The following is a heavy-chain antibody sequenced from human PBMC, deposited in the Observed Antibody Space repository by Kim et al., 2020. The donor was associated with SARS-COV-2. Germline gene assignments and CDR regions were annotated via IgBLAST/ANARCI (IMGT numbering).Heavy chain of an antibody. J-gene: IGHJ4*02. CDR1: GYSFTSYW. D-gene: IGHD3-22*01. CDR2: IDPSDSYT. CDR3: ATVTVYYDSSGYYYRVGGDDY. V-gene: IGHV5-10-1*01. Sequence: GESLKISCKGSGYSFTSYWISWVRQMPGKGLEWMGRIDPSDSYTNYSPSFQGHVTISADKSISTAYLQWSSLKASDTAMYYCATVTVYYDSSGYYYRVGGDDYWGQGTLFTVSS.